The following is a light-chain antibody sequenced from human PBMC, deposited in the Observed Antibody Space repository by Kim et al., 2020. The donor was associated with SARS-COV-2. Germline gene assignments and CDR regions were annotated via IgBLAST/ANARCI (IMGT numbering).Light chain of an antibody. CDR3: ASYTGSNTLYV. Sequence: QSITISCTGTSGDVGGYNHVSWYQQHPGKGPKLMIYDVSERPSGVSNRFSGSKSGNTASLTISGLQAEDEADYFCASYTGSNTLYVFGAGTKVTVL. CDR1: SGDVGGYNH. CDR2: DVS. V-gene: IGLV2-14*03. J-gene: IGLJ1*01.